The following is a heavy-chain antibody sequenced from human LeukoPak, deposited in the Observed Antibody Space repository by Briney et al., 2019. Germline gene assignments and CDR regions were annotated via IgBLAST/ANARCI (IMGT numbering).Heavy chain of an antibody. CDR1: GGSISNGDYY. CDR2: IYYSGST. CDR3: ARASYGSGITAFDI. Sequence: TLSLTCTVSGGSISNGDYYWSWIRQPPGKGLVWIGYIYYSGSTYYNPSLKSRVTISVDTSKNQFSLKLSSVTAADTAVYYCARASYGSGITAFDIWGQGTMVTVSS. D-gene: IGHD3-10*01. V-gene: IGHV4-30-4*08. J-gene: IGHJ3*02.